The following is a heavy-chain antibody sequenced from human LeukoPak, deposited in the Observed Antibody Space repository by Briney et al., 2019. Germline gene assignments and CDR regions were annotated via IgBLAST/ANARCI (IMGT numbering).Heavy chain of an antibody. Sequence: GSLRLSCAASGFIFSGFYMDWVRQAPGKGLEWVGQINPSRNTNYNPSLKSRVTISVDTSKKQFSLKLSSVTAADTAVYYCAKDRCSNGIGCLYYYMDVWGKGTMVTISS. V-gene: IGHV4-34*01. CDR2: INPSRNT. CDR3: AKDRCSNGIGCLYYYMDV. J-gene: IGHJ6*03. D-gene: IGHD2-8*01. CDR1: GFIFSGFY.